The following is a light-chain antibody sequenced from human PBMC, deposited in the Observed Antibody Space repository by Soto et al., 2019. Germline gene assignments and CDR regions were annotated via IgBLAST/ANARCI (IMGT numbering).Light chain of an antibody. CDR1: QSVTSNY. CDR3: QQYGSSGT. CDR2: GSS. V-gene: IGKV3-20*01. Sequence: EIVLTQSPGTLSLSPGERATLSCRASQSVTSNYLAWYQQKPGQAPRLLIYGSSSRATCIPDRFSGSGSGTDFTLTISRLEPEDFAVYYCQQYGSSGTFGQGTKVDIK. J-gene: IGKJ1*01.